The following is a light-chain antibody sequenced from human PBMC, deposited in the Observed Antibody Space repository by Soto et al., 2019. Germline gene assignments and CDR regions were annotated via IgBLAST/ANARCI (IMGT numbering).Light chain of an antibody. J-gene: IGKJ1*01. CDR3: QKYNTVPRT. Sequence: DIQMTQSPSSLSASVGDRVTITCRASQGISHFLAWYQQKPGKVPKLLIYAASILQSGVPPRFNGSGSGTEFTLTISSLQPEDVATYYCQKYNTVPRTFGQGTKVEI. CDR1: QGISHF. V-gene: IGKV1-27*01. CDR2: AAS.